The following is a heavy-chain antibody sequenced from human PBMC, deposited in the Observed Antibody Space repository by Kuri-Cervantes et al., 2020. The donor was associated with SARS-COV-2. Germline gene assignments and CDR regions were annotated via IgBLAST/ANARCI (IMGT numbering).Heavy chain of an antibody. Sequence: SETLSLTCTVSGGSISSHYWSWIRQPPGKGLEWIGYIYYSGSTNYNPSLKSRVTISVDTSKNQFSLKLSSVTAADTAVYCCARDPSDYGSGSNYYMDVWGKGTTVTVSS. CDR2: IYYSGST. J-gene: IGHJ6*03. CDR3: ARDPSDYGSGSNYYMDV. D-gene: IGHD3-10*01. CDR1: GGSISSHY. V-gene: IGHV4-59*11.